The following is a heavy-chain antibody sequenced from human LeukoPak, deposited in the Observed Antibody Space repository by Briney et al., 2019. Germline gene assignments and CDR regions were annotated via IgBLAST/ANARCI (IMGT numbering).Heavy chain of an antibody. CDR3: AKGLYYYDSSGYYSPFDY. CDR1: GFTFDDYA. V-gene: IGHV3-9*01. D-gene: IGHD3-22*01. CDR2: ISWNSGSI. Sequence: PGGSLRLSCAASGFTFDDYAMHWVRQAPGTGLEWVSGISWNSGSIGYADSVKGRFTISRDNAKNSLYLQMNSLRAEDTALYYCAKGLYYYDSSGYYSPFDYWGQGTLVTVSS. J-gene: IGHJ4*02.